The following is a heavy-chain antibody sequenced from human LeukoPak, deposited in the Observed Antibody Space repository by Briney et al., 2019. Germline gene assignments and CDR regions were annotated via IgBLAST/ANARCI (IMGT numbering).Heavy chain of an antibody. D-gene: IGHD3-22*01. J-gene: IGHJ4*02. V-gene: IGHV1-2*02. Sequence: ASVKVSCKTSGYTFTGYYIHWVRQAPGQGLEWMGWINPNSGGTNYAQKFQGRVTMTRDTSISTAYMELSRLRSDDTAVYYCARVGVDYYDSSGYYLFDYWGQGTLVTVSS. CDR1: GYTFTGYY. CDR3: ARVGVDYYDSSGYYLFDY. CDR2: INPNSGGT.